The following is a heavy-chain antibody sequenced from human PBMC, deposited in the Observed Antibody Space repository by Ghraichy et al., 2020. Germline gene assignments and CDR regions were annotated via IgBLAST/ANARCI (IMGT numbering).Heavy chain of an antibody. V-gene: IGHV3-21*01. Sequence: GGSLRLSCAASGFTFSSYSMTWVRQAPGKGLEWVSSVGSSGKYIYYADLVKGRFTISRDNAKNSLYLQMNSLRAEDTAVYFCGRGVHIYYYYYGMDVWGQGTTVTVSS. CDR3: GRGVHIYYYYYGMDV. CDR1: GFTFSSYS. D-gene: IGHD3-10*01. CDR2: VGSSGKYI. J-gene: IGHJ6*02.